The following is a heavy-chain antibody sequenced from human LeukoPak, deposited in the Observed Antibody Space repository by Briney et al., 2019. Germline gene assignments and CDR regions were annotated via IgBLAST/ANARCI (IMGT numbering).Heavy chain of an antibody. Sequence: ASVKVSCKTSGYTXTAYYIHRLRQAPGQGLEWMGWMNPNSGGTKYAQTFQGRVTLTRDTSISTAYLELSSLTSDDTAVYFCARQGSNSSGWYPVDDWGQGTLVTVSS. D-gene: IGHD6-19*01. CDR3: ARQGSNSSGWYPVDD. V-gene: IGHV1-2*02. J-gene: IGHJ4*02. CDR1: GYTXTAYY. CDR2: MNPNSGGT.